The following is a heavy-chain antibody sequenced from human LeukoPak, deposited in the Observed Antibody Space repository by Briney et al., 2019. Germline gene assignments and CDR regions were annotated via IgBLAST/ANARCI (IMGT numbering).Heavy chain of an antibody. D-gene: IGHD3-10*01. CDR2: IYHSGST. Sequence: SETLSLTCAVSGGPISSGGYSWSWIRQPPGKGLEWIGYIYHSGSTYYNPSLKSRVTISVDRSKNQFSLELSSVTAADTAVYYCARGGDHAVDYWGQGTLVTVSS. CDR1: GGPISSGGYS. CDR3: ARGGDHAVDY. J-gene: IGHJ4*02. V-gene: IGHV4-30-2*01.